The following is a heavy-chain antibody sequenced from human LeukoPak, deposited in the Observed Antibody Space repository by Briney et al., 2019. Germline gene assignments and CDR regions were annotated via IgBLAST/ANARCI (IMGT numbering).Heavy chain of an antibody. CDR2: IYYSWST. V-gene: IGHV4-59*08. Sequence: SVTLSLTCTVSGGSMSRYYWSWIRQPPGKGLEWIGNIYYSWSTNHIPSLKSRVIISVDTSKNRFSLKLSSVTAADTAVYYCARVEMATNTVDYWGQGTLVTVSS. J-gene: IGHJ4*02. CDR3: ARVEMATNTVDY. CDR1: GGSMSRYY. D-gene: IGHD5-24*01.